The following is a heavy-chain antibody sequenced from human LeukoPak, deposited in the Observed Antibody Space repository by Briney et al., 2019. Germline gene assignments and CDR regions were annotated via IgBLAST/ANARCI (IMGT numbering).Heavy chain of an antibody. D-gene: IGHD1-1*01. CDR2: IIPIFGTA. Sequence: GASVKVSGTASGGTFSSYAISWVRQAPGQGLEWMGGIIPIFGTANYAQKFQGRVTITTDESTSTAYMELSSLRSEDTAVYYWARGLGRTWNPNYYYMDVWGKGTTVTVSS. CDR3: ARGLGRTWNPNYYYMDV. V-gene: IGHV1-69*05. CDR1: GGTFSSYA. J-gene: IGHJ6*03.